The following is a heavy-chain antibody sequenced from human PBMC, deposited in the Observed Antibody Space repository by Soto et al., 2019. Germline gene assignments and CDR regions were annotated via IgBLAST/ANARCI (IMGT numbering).Heavy chain of an antibody. D-gene: IGHD1-7*01. Sequence: PSETLSLTCTMYSQSFSDYYWNWIRQTPGKGLEWIGEIDRSGRTNYNPSLKSRVTISLDKSENQFSLKVTSLTAADTAVYYCASRDPGTSVDYWGQGTLVTVSS. CDR2: IDRSGRT. CDR3: ASRDPGTSVDY. CDR1: SQSFSDYY. J-gene: IGHJ4*02. V-gene: IGHV4-34*01.